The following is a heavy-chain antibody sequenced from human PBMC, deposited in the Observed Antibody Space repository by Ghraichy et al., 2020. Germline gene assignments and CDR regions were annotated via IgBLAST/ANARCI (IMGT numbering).Heavy chain of an antibody. CDR3: VLITMVRGVGVDI. J-gene: IGHJ3*02. Sequence: APVKVSCKASGYTFTSYGISWVRQAPGQGLEWMGWISAYNGNTNYAQKLQGRVTMTTDTSTSTAYMELRSLRSDDTAVYYCVLITMVRGVGVDIWGQGTMVTVSS. CDR1: GYTFTSYG. D-gene: IGHD3-10*01. CDR2: ISAYNGNT. V-gene: IGHV1-18*04.